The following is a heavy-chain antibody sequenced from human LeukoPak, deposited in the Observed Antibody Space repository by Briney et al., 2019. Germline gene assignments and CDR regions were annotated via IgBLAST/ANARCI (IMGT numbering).Heavy chain of an antibody. CDR1: GFTFSKHA. Sequence: QPGGSLRLSCAASGFTFSKHAMHWVRQAPGRGLEWVAVISYDGSNKYYADSVKGRFTISRDNSKNTLYLQMNSLRAEDTAVYYCAKDFLAIGIAVAGTSFDYWGQGTLVTVSS. D-gene: IGHD6-19*01. CDR3: AKDFLAIGIAVAGTSFDY. CDR2: ISYDGSNK. V-gene: IGHV3-30*04. J-gene: IGHJ4*02.